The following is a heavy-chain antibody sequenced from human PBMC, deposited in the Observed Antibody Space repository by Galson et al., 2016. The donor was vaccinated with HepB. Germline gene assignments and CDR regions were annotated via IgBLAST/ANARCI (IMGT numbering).Heavy chain of an antibody. D-gene: IGHD4-23*01. J-gene: IGHJ4*02. CDR3: ARPSTVVTPDD. CDR2: INQDGSEK. V-gene: IGHV3-7*01. Sequence: SLRLSCAASGFTFSSYWMSWVRQAPGKGLEWVANINQDGSEKYYVDSVKGRFTISRDNAKKSLYLQLTSLRAEDTAVYYCARPSTVVTPDDWGQGTLVTVSS. CDR1: GFTFSSYW.